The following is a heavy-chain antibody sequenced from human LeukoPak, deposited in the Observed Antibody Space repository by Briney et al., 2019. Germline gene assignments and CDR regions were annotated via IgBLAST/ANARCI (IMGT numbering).Heavy chain of an antibody. V-gene: IGHV3-48*03. Sequence: GGSLRLSCAASGFSFSVYEMNWVRQAPGKGLEWISDISSSGTTTYYADSVKGRFTISRDNTKNSLYLQMNRLRVEDTAVYYCTTLTVASKFDYWGQGTLVTVSS. CDR1: GFSFSVYE. CDR3: TTLTVASKFDY. J-gene: IGHJ4*02. CDR2: ISSSGTTT. D-gene: IGHD6-19*01.